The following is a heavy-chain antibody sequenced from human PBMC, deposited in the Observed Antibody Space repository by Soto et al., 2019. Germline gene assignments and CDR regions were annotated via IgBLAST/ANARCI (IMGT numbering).Heavy chain of an antibody. Sequence: QITLKESGPALVKPTQTLTLTCTFSGFSLSTSGVGVGWIRQPPGEALEWLALIYWDDYKHFSPSLESRLTSPKDTPKNQVALTMATWDPVAPATYYGVHKGGGDRILDYWGQGTLVTVSS. CDR3: VHKGGGDRILDY. V-gene: IGHV2-5*02. J-gene: IGHJ4*02. CDR1: GFSLSTSGVG. CDR2: IYWDDYK. D-gene: IGHD3-16*01.